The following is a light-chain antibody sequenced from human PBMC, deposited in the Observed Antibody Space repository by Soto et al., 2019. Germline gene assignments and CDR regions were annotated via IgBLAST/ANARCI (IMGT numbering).Light chain of an antibody. Sequence: AIQMTQSPSSLSAFVGDSVTITCRASQDIKDEVGWYQQKPGKAPRLLIFSASSLQSGVPSRLRGSGTGTDFTLTISGLQAADFATYYCLQHDSYPWTFGQGTKVDIK. V-gene: IGKV1-6*01. CDR1: QDIKDE. CDR2: SAS. CDR3: LQHDSYPWT. J-gene: IGKJ1*01.